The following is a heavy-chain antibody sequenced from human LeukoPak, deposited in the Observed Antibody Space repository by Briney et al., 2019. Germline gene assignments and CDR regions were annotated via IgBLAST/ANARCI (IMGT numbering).Heavy chain of an antibody. J-gene: IGHJ4*02. V-gene: IGHV3-21*01. CDR1: GFTFSSYS. CDR2: VSGGSDYI. Sequence: PGGSLRLSCAASGFTFSSYSMNWVRQAPGKGLGWVSSVSGGSDYIYYADSVKGRFTISRDNAINSLYLQMNSLRDEDTAVYYCASLGGGSGSSHNPLVDHWGQGTLVTVSS. D-gene: IGHD3-10*01. CDR3: ASLGGGSGSSHNPLVDH.